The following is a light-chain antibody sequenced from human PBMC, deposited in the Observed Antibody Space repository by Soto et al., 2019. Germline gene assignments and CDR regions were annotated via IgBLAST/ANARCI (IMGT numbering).Light chain of an antibody. V-gene: IGKV1-39*01. CDR1: QTISLY. Sequence: DVQMTQSPSSLSASLGDRVTITCRASQTISLYLNWYQQKPGKAPKLLIATTSYLQNGVPSRLSGSRSGTDFSLTISSLPPEDLATYFCQQSYVVPQTFGRGTKVDI. CDR3: QQSYVVPQT. CDR2: TTS. J-gene: IGKJ2*01.